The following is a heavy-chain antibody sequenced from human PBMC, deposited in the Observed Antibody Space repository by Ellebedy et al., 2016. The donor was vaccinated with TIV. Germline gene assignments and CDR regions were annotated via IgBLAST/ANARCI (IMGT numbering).Heavy chain of an antibody. CDR1: RGTFSSYP. J-gene: IGHJ5*02. Sequence: AASVKVSCKASRGTFSSYPISWVRQAPGQGLEWMGRIIPILGIANYAQKFQGRVTITADKSTSIAYMELSSLRSEDTAVYYCAAGNDGGWFDPWGQGTLVTVSS. V-gene: IGHV1-69*02. D-gene: IGHD1-1*01. CDR3: AAGNDGGWFDP. CDR2: IIPILGIA.